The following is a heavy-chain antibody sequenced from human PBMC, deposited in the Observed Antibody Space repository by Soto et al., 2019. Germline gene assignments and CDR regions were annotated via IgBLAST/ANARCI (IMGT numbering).Heavy chain of an antibody. CDR3: AKGLYGPFDY. D-gene: IGHD3-10*01. CDR2: ISWNSGSI. J-gene: IGHJ4*02. V-gene: IGHV3-9*01. CDR1: GFTFDDYA. Sequence: GGSLRLSCAASGFTFDDYAMHWVRQAPGKGLEWVSGISWNSGSIGYADSVKGRFTISRDNAKNSLYLQMNSLRAEDTALYYCAKGLYGPFDYWGQGTLVTVSS.